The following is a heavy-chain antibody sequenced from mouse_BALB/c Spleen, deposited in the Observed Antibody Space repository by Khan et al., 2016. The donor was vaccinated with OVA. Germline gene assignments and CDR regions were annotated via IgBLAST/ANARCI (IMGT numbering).Heavy chain of an antibody. CDR2: INPNNGYI. D-gene: IGHD3-1*01. J-gene: IGHJ3*01. CDR1: GYSFTDYI. CDR3: TRSGYGGFAD. Sequence: VQLQQSGPDLVKPGASMKISCKASGYSFTDYIMDWVRQSHGHDLEWIGLINPNNGYINYNEKFKGKATLTVDNSSTTAYMELLSLTSEDAAGFYCTRSGYGGFADWGQGTLVTVSA. V-gene: IGHV1-18*01.